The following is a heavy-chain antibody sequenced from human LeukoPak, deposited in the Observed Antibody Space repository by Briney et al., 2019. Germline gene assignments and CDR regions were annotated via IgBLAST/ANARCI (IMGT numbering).Heavy chain of an antibody. CDR1: GFPFSSYE. CDR3: ARGSFLITFGGFIG. CDR2: INSCGSTI. J-gene: IGHJ4*02. V-gene: IGHV3-48*03. D-gene: IGHD3-16*02. Sequence: GGSLRLSCAASGFPFSSYEMHWVRQAPGRGLEWVSYINSCGSTICYADSVKGRFTISRDNVKNSLYLQMNSLRAEETAVYYCARGSFLITFGGFIGWGQGTLVTVSS.